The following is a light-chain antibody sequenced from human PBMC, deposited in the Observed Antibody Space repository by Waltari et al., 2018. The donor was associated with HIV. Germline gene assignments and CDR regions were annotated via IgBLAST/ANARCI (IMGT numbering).Light chain of an antibody. CDR1: SLRSYF. Sequence: SSELTPDPAVSVALGQTVRIPCPGDSLRSYFATWYQQKPGQAPVLVIYGKNNRPSGIPDRFSGSSSGNTASLTITGAQAEDEADYYCNSRDSSGNHLVFGGGTKLTVL. J-gene: IGLJ2*01. V-gene: IGLV3-19*01. CDR2: GKN. CDR3: NSRDSSGNHLV.